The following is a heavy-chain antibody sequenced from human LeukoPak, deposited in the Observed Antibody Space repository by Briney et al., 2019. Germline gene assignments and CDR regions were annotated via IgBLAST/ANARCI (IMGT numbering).Heavy chain of an antibody. J-gene: IGHJ4*02. CDR3: AKYLITMVRGLFDY. CDR2: IRYDGSNK. CDR1: GFTFSSYG. V-gene: IGHV3-30*02. Sequence: GGSLRLSCSASGFTFSSYGMNWVRQAPGKGLEWVAFIRYDGSNKYYADSVKGRFTISRDNSKNTLYLQMNSLRAEDTAVYYCAKYLITMVRGLFDYWGQGTLVTVSS. D-gene: IGHD3-10*01.